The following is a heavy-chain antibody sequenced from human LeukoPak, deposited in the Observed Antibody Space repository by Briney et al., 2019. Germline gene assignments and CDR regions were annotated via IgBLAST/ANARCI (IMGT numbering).Heavy chain of an antibody. J-gene: IGHJ4*02. D-gene: IGHD1-7*01. CDR1: GYTFTSNW. Sequence: GESLKISCKGSGYTFTSNWNAWVRQMPGKGLEWMGIIYPGDSDTRYGPSFQGQVTISVDKSISTAYLQWSSLKASDSAMYYCAREGTTGGYYDYWGQGTQVTVSS. CDR3: AREGTTGGYYDY. V-gene: IGHV5-51*01. CDR2: IYPGDSDT.